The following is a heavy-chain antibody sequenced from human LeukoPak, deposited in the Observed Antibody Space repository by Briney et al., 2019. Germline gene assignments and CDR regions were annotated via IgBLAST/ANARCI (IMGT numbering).Heavy chain of an antibody. CDR2: INSDGSST. Sequence: GGSLRLSCAASGFTFSSYWMHWVRQAPGKGLVWVSRINSDGSSTSYADSVKGRFTISRDNAKNTLYLQMNSLRAEDTAVYYCAREAARTEYSSGITNGEFDYWGQGTLVTASS. CDR1: GFTFSSYW. D-gene: IGHD6-19*01. J-gene: IGHJ4*02. V-gene: IGHV3-74*01. CDR3: AREAARTEYSSGITNGEFDY.